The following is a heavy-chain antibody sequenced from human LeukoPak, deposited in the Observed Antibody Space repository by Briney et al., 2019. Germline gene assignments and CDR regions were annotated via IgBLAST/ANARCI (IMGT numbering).Heavy chain of an antibody. CDR3: SSSPGSYPYPFDY. Sequence: PGGSLRLSCAASGFTFNSYEMNWVRQAPGKGLEWISYITSDGNTIYDADSVKGRFTISSDDAKNSLYLQMNSLRAEDTAVYYCSSSPGSYPYPFDYWGQGTLLTVSS. CDR1: GFTFNSYE. CDR2: ITSDGNTI. V-gene: IGHV3-48*03. J-gene: IGHJ4*02. D-gene: IGHD3-10*01.